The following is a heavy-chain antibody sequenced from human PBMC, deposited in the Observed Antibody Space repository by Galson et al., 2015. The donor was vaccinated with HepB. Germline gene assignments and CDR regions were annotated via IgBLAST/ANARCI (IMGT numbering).Heavy chain of an antibody. D-gene: IGHD3-10*01. Sequence: SVKVSCKASGGTFSSQTMHWVRQAPGQRLEWMGWINAGNGNTKYSQKFQGRVTITRDTSASTAYMELSSLRSEDTAVYYCARGLLWFGELLSPFDYWGQGTLVTVSS. CDR3: ARGLLWFGELLSPFDY. CDR2: INAGNGNT. V-gene: IGHV1-3*01. CDR1: GGTFSSQT. J-gene: IGHJ4*02.